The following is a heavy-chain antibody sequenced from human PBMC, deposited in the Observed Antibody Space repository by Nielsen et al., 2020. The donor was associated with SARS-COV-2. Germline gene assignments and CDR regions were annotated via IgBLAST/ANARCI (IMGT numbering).Heavy chain of an antibody. V-gene: IGHV3-7*05. CDR3: AREVGLHDYSKVGYYYYMDV. CDR2: IKQDGSEK. J-gene: IGHJ6*03. CDR1: GGSISSSSYY. Sequence: ETLSLTCTVSGGSISSSSYYWGWVRQAPGKGLEWVANIKQDGSEKYYVDSVKGRFTISRDNAKNSLYLQMNSLRAEDTAVYYCAREVGLHDYSKVGYYYYMDVWGKGTTVTVSS. D-gene: IGHD4-11*01.